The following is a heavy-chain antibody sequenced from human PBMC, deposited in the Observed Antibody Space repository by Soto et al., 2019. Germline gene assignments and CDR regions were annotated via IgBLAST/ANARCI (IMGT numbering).Heavy chain of an antibody. CDR3: ARQTMVRGHYYYGMDV. Sequence: PSETLSLTCSVSGGSISGSYWSWIRQSPGKGLEWLGYIYYSGSTNYNPSLKSRVTISVDTSKNQFSLKLSSVTAADTAVYYCARQTMVRGHYYYGMDVWGQGTTVTVSS. CDR2: IYYSGST. CDR1: GGSISGSY. V-gene: IGHV4-59*01. J-gene: IGHJ6*02. D-gene: IGHD3-10*01.